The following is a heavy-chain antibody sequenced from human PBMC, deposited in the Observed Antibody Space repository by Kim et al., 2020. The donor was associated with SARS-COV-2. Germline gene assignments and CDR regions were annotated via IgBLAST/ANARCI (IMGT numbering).Heavy chain of an antibody. CDR1: GYSFTAYT. D-gene: IGHD2-15*01. CDR2: INAANGNT. V-gene: IGHV1-3*01. Sequence: ASVKVSCKASGYSFTAYTIHWLRQAPGQRLEWMGWINAANGNTEFSQKFQGRVTSSRDTSATTVHMEVSSLRSEDTAVYYCARGAYCRGGICFPPGGYWGQGTLVIVSS. CDR3: ARGAYCRGGICFPPGGY. J-gene: IGHJ4*02.